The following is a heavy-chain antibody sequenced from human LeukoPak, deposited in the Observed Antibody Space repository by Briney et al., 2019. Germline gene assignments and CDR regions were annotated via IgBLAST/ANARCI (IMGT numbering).Heavy chain of an antibody. J-gene: IGHJ3*02. CDR3: AREILTGYAFDI. D-gene: IGHD7-27*01. Sequence: GGSLRLSGAASGFTFSTYGMHWVRQAPGKGLEWVAFISYDGTNKYCADSVKGRFTISRDNSKNTLYLQMNSLRAEDTALYYCAREILTGYAFDIWGQGTMVTVSS. CDR2: ISYDGTNK. V-gene: IGHV3-30-3*01. CDR1: GFTFSTYG.